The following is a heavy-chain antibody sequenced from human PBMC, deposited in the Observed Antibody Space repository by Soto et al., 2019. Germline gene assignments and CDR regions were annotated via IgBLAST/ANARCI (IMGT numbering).Heavy chain of an antibody. J-gene: IGHJ4*02. D-gene: IGHD2-8*02. V-gene: IGHV3-30*18. Sequence: RGSLGLSCAASGFTFRSYGMHWVRQAPGKGLEWVAVISYDGGNKYYADSGKGRFTISRDTSKTTLYLQMNSLRAEDPAVYYVAKDRRGHYPPTYCFDDWGQGTLVTVSS. CDR1: GFTFRSYG. CDR2: ISYDGGNK. CDR3: AKDRRGHYPPTYCFDD.